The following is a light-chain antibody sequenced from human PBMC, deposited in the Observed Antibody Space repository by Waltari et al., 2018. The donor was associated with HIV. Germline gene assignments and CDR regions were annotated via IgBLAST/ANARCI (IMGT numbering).Light chain of an antibody. V-gene: IGKV1-5*03. CDR3: QQYESNSPYS. J-gene: IGKJ2*03. Sequence: DIQMTQSPSTLSASVGDRVTITCRASQSISSWLAWYQQKPGKAPKLLIYKASSLESGVPSRFSGTGSGTEFTLTINSLQPDDFATYYCQQYESNSPYSFGQGTKLEIK. CDR1: QSISSW. CDR2: KAS.